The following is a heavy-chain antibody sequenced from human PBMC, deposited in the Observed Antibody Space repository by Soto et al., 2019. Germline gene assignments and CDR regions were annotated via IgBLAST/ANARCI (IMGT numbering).Heavy chain of an antibody. Sequence: SETLSLTCTVSGGSISSGGYYWIWIRQHPGKGLEWIGYIYYSGSTYYNPSLKSRVTISVDTSKNQFSLKLSSVTAADTAVYYCARVPPDCSGGSCSYFDYWGQGTLVTVSS. CDR3: ARVPPDCSGGSCSYFDY. CDR2: IYYSGST. J-gene: IGHJ4*02. V-gene: IGHV4-31*03. CDR1: GGSISSGGYY. D-gene: IGHD2-15*01.